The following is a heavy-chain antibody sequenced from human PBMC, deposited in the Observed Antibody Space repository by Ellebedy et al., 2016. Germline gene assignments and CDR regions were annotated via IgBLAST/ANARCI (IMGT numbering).Heavy chain of an antibody. CDR1: GYTFTSYD. D-gene: IGHD6-13*01. Sequence: ASVKVSXXASGYTFTSYDINWVRQATGQGLEWMGWMNPNSGNTGYAQKFQGRVTMTRNTSISTAYMELSSLRSEDTAVYYCARGGIRRAAAAGGYNWFDPWGQGTLVTVSS. CDR3: ARGGIRRAAAAGGYNWFDP. CDR2: MNPNSGNT. V-gene: IGHV1-8*01. J-gene: IGHJ5*02.